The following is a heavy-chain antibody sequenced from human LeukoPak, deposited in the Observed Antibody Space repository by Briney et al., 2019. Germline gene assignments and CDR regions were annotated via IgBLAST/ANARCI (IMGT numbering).Heavy chain of an antibody. D-gene: IGHD3-10*01. Sequence: SGTLSLTCAVSGGSISSSNWWSWVRQPPGKGLEWIGEIYHSGSTNYNPSLKSRVTISVDKSKNQFSLKPSSVTAADTAVYYCARGAVLLWLDWFDPWGQGTLVTVSS. CDR1: GGSISSSNW. V-gene: IGHV4-4*02. J-gene: IGHJ5*02. CDR2: IYHSGST. CDR3: ARGAVLLWLDWFDP.